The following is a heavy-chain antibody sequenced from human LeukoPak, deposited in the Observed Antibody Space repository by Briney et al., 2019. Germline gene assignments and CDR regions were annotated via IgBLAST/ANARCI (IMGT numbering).Heavy chain of an antibody. V-gene: IGHV4-4*02. CDR2: IYQSGSS. Sequence: SQTLSLTCAVSGGSICSSIWWSWVRQPPGKGLEGIGEIYQSGSSNYNPSLKSRVPLSVDKSKTQFSLKLTSVTAADTAAYYGARQGDSGCYYFDDWGQGTLVTVSS. J-gene: IGHJ4*02. CDR3: ARQGDSGCYYFDD. D-gene: IGHD6-19*01. CDR1: GGSICSSIW.